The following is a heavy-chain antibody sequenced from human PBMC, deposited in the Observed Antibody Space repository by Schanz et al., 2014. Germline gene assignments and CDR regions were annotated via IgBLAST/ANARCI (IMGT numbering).Heavy chain of an antibody. J-gene: IGHJ4*02. V-gene: IGHV3-23*01. CDR2: ISGSGSST. D-gene: IGHD7-27*01. CDR1: GFTFSSYA. CDR3: AKDENWALTDY. Sequence: EVQLLESGGGLVQPGGSLRLSCAASGFTFSSYAMTWVRQAPGKGLDWVSAISGSGSSTYYADSVKGRFSISRDNSKNTVYLQMNSLRPEDTAVYYCAKDENWALTDYWGQGTLVTVSS.